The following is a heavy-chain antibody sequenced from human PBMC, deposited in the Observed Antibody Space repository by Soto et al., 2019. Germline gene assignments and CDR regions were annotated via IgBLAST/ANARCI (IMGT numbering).Heavy chain of an antibody. CDR2: ISSSGSTI. D-gene: IGHD4-17*01. V-gene: IGHV3-11*01. CDR1: GFTFSDYY. J-gene: IGHJ1*01. Sequence: GGSLRLSCAASGFTFSDYYMSWIRQAPGKGLEWVSYISSSGSTIYYADSVKGRFTISRDNAKNSLYLQMNSLRAEDTAVYYCAKNPPMTTPLEYFQHWGQGTLVTVSS. CDR3: AKNPPMTTPLEYFQH.